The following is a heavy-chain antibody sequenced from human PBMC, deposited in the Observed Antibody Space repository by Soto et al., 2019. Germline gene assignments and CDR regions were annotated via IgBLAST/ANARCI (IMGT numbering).Heavy chain of an antibody. Sequence: AAAVKVSCKASGYTFTSYYMHWVRQAPGQGLEWMGIINPTGGSASYAQRFQGRVSMTRDTSTSTVYMELSSLSSEDTAVYYCARDRGWFDPWGQGTLVTVS. CDR1: GYTFTSYY. V-gene: IGHV1-46*01. CDR3: ARDRGWFDP. CDR2: INPTGGSA. J-gene: IGHJ5*02.